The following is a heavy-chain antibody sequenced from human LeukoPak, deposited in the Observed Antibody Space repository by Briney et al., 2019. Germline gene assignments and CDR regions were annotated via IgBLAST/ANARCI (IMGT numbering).Heavy chain of an antibody. Sequence: GESLKISCKVSGYNFMTYWIGWVRQMPGEGLEWMGITYPGESDIRYSPSFQGQVTISADKSISTAYLQWSSLKASDTAIYYCARASGDGRFDYWGQGTLVTVSS. CDR1: GYNFMTYW. CDR3: ARASGDGRFDY. V-gene: IGHV5-51*01. D-gene: IGHD4-17*01. CDR2: TYPGESDI. J-gene: IGHJ4*02.